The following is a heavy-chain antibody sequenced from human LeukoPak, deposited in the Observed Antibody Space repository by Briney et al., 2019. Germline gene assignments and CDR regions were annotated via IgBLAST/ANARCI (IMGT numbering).Heavy chain of an antibody. J-gene: IGHJ4*02. D-gene: IGHD3-16*02. Sequence: SLLCSNSGCTVSDYYMRWTRQASGKGLEWVSYISSSGSPIYYADSVKGRFTISRDNAKNSLFLQMNSLRAEDTAVYYCARGSFLITFGGFIGWGQGTLVTVSS. CDR2: ISSSGSPI. CDR1: GCTVSDYY. CDR3: ARGSFLITFGGFIG. V-gene: IGHV3-11*04.